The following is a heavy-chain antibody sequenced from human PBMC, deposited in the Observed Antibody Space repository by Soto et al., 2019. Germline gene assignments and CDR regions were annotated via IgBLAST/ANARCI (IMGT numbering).Heavy chain of an antibody. CDR1: GFSFDSYS. CDR3: AKESVEATYSFYGMDV. D-gene: IGHD4-4*01. CDR2: VSFDSKNK. J-gene: IGHJ6*02. V-gene: IGHV3-30*18. Sequence: GGSLRLSCAGSGFSFDSYSMHWVRQAPGKGLEWVTTVSFDSKNKYYIDSVEGRFTISRDNSKNMLYLQMNSLTHEDTAVYYCAKESVEATYSFYGMDVWGPGTTVTVSS.